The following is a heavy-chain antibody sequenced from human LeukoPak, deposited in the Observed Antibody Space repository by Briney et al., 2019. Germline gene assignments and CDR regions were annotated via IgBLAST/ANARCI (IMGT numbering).Heavy chain of an antibody. Sequence: NTSETLSLTCTVSGGSISSYYWSWIRQPAGKGREWIGRIYTSGSTNYNPSLKSRVTMSVDTSKNQFSLKLSSVTAADTAVYYCARGPLNEEIDYWGQGTLVTVSS. CDR1: GGSISSYY. V-gene: IGHV4-4*07. CDR2: IYTSGST. D-gene: IGHD1-1*01. J-gene: IGHJ4*02. CDR3: ARGPLNEEIDY.